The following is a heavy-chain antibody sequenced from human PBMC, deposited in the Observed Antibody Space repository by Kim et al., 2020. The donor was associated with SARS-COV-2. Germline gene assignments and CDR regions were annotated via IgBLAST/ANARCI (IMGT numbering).Heavy chain of an antibody. CDR2: NK. V-gene: IGHV3-30*02. CDR3: AGVTTGNWFDP. D-gene: IGHD4-17*01. Sequence: NKYYADSVKGRFTISRDNSKNTLYLQMNSLRAEDTAVYYCAGVTTGNWFDPWGQGTLVTVSS. J-gene: IGHJ5*02.